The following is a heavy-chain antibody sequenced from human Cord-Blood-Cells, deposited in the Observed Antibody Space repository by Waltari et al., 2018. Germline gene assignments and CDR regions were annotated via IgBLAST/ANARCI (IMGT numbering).Heavy chain of an antibody. Sequence: QVQLVQSGAEVKKPGASVKVSCKASGYTFTSYDINWVRQATGQGLEWRGWMNPNSGNTGYAQKFQGRVTITRNTSISTAYMELSSLRSEDTAVDYCARRVGDGDYYYYYMDVWGKGTTVTVSS. CDR3: ARRVGDGDYYYYYMDV. D-gene: IGHD3-10*01. J-gene: IGHJ6*03. CDR1: GYTFTSYD. CDR2: MNPNSGNT. V-gene: IGHV1-8*03.